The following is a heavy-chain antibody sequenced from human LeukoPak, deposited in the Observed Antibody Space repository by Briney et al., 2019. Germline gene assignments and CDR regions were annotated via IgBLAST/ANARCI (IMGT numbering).Heavy chain of an antibody. J-gene: IGHJ6*03. Sequence: LRLSCAASGCTFSDHYINLVRQAPGKGLEVDWATRNKSESYKTEYAAAVKDRVTSSRDDSKKSLYLHMNTLTTAATAVYSCSRDSSIFWVVARSYMDVWGKGTTVTVSS. CDR2: TRNKSESYKT. D-gene: IGHD3-3*01. CDR3: SRDSSIFWVVARSYMDV. CDR1: GCTFSDHY. V-gene: IGHV3-72*01.